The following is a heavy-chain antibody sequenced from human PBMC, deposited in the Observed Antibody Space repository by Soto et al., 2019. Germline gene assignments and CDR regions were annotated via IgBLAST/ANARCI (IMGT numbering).Heavy chain of an antibody. CDR3: SNGPISTAGDFDF. Sequence: QVQLVQSGAEVKKPGSSVRVSCKTSGGTFSGFVVNWVRQAPGQGLEWMGGIIPTFGTAKYAQKFQGRFILTADELTDTAFLELSSLIFDDTAVYYCSNGPISTAGDFDFWGQGTLVTVSS. CDR2: IIPTFGTA. V-gene: IGHV1-69*01. CDR1: GGTFSGFV. J-gene: IGHJ4*02. D-gene: IGHD3-10*01.